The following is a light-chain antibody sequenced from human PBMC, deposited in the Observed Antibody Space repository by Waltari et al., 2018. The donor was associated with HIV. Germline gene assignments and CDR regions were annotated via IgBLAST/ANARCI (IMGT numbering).Light chain of an antibody. CDR1: QRLADK. CDR3: QQYKNWPPLT. CDR2: AAS. J-gene: IGKJ1*01. Sequence: ETVMTQSPGTLSASPGATVTLPFTASQRLADKLAWYQQKPGQSPRLLIYAASTGATSVPGRFSGSGSGTQFTLTISNLQSEDSAVYYCQQYKNWPPLTFGQGTKVEIK. V-gene: IGKV3-15*01.